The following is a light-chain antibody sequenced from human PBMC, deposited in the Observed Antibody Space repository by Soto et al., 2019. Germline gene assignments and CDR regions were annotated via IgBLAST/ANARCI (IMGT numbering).Light chain of an antibody. CDR3: QQYGSSPRT. Sequence: EIVLTQSPGTLSLSPGERATLSCRASQSISSYLAWYQQRPGQAPRLLIYAVSNRATGIPDRFSGGGSATDFTLTVSRLEPEDFAVYYCQQYGSSPRTFGQGTKLEIK. J-gene: IGKJ2*01. CDR2: AVS. CDR1: QSISSY. V-gene: IGKV3-20*01.